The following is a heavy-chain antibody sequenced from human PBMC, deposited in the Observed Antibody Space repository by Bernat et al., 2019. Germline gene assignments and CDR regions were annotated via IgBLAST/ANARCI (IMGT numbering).Heavy chain of an antibody. J-gene: IGHJ4*02. CDR3: VKALGSAAAAVRFANFDF. V-gene: IGHV3-23*01. Sequence: LLESGGGLVQPGGSLRLSCAPSKFTFSSYAMSWVRQAPGKGLEWVSGISGRGESTYYADSVKGRFTISRDNSRNMLYLQMNSLRVDDTAVYLCVKALGSAAAAVRFANFDFWGQGTLVTVSS. CDR1: KFTFSSYA. D-gene: IGHD6-13*01. CDR2: ISGRGEST.